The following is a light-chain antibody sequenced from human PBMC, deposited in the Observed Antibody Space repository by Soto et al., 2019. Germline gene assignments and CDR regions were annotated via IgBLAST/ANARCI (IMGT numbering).Light chain of an antibody. V-gene: IGKV4-1*01. Sequence: DIVMTQSPDSLAVSLGERATINCKSSQSVLYSSNNKNYLAWYQQKPGQPHKLLIYWASTRESGVPDRFRASGSGTDFALTPISLQAEDVSVYYGQQYYITPFTFGPGTKVDSK. J-gene: IGKJ3*01. CDR1: QSVLYSSNNKNY. CDR2: WAS. CDR3: QQYYITPFT.